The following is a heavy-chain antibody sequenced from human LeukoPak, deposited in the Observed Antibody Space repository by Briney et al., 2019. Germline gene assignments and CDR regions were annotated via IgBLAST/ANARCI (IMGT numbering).Heavy chain of an antibody. D-gene: IGHD3-22*01. J-gene: IGHJ4*02. CDR1: GGSVSAYY. CDR3: ARGFSRSRCYDSSGYYYGMVY. Sequence: SETLSLTCTVSGGSVSAYYWNWIRQPAGKGLEWIGRIYTSGSTNYNPSLKSRVTMSVDTSNQQFSLKLSSVTAADTAVYYCARGFSRSRCYDSSGYYYGMVYWGQGTLVTVSS. CDR2: IYTSGST. V-gene: IGHV4-4*07.